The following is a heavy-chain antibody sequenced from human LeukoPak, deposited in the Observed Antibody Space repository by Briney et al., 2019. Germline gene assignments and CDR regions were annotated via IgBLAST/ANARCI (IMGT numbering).Heavy chain of an antibody. V-gene: IGHV3-21*01. CDR1: GVTFSSYS. CDR3: ARAGRYYYDSSGYYYAPPLDY. J-gene: IGHJ4*02. D-gene: IGHD3-22*01. CDR2: ISSSSSYI. Sequence: GGSLRLSCAASGVTFSSYSMNWVRQAPGKGLEWVSSISSSSSYIYYADSVKGRFTISRDNAKNSPYLQMNSLRAEDTAVYYCARAGRYYYDSSGYYYAPPLDYWGQGTLVTVSS.